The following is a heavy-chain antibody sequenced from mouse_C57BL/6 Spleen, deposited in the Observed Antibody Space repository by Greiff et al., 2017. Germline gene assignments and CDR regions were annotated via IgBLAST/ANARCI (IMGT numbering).Heavy chain of an antibody. CDR2: MDPSDSYT. CDR1: GYTFTSYW. V-gene: IGHV1-50*01. CDR3: AGDEVRRSY. J-gene: IGHJ3*01. Sequence: QVQLQQPGAELVKPGASVKLSCKASGYTFTSYWMQWVKQRPGQGLEWIGEMDPSDSYTNYNQKFKGKATLTVDTSSSTAYMQLSSLTSADAAVYYSAGDEVRRSYWGQGTLVTVSA. D-gene: IGHD2-14*01.